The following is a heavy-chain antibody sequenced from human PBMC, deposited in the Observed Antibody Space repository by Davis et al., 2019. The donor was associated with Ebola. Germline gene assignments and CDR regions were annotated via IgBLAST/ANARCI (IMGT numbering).Heavy chain of an antibody. J-gene: IGHJ6*02. CDR3: ARVYYYDTTGRLGYGMDV. CDR1: GYTFTSYG. Sequence: ASVKVSCKASGYTFTSYGISWVRQAPGQGLEWMGWISAYNGNTNYAQKLQGRVTMTTDTSTSTAYMELRSLRSDDTAVYYCARVYYYDTTGRLGYGMDVWGQGTTVTVSS. CDR2: ISAYNGNT. V-gene: IGHV1-18*01. D-gene: IGHD3-22*01.